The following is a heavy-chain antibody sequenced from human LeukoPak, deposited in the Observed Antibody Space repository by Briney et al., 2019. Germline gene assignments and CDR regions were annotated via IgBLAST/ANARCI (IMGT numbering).Heavy chain of an antibody. CDR3: ARTLRGDVDY. D-gene: IGHD3-16*01. CDR2: INPNSGGT. Sequence: GSAVNVSCKASGYTFTGYYMHWVRQAPGQGLEWMGWINPNSGGTNYAQKFQGRVTMTRDTSISTAYMELSRLRSDDTAVYYCARTLRGDVDYWGQGTLVTVSS. CDR1: GYTFTGYY. J-gene: IGHJ4*02. V-gene: IGHV1-2*02.